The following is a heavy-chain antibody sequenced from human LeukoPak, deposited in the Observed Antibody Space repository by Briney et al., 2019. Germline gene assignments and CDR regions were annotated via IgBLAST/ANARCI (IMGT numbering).Heavy chain of an antibody. Sequence: GESLKISCQGSGYSFTNYWIGWVRQMPGKGLEWMGIIHPGNSETRYSPSFQDQVTISVDRSISTAYLQWSSLRASDTAMYYCASQVGATGGKGFDCWGQGTLVTVSS. V-gene: IGHV5-51*01. CDR1: GYSFTNYW. D-gene: IGHD1-26*01. CDR3: ASQVGATGGKGFDC. CDR2: IHPGNSET. J-gene: IGHJ4*02.